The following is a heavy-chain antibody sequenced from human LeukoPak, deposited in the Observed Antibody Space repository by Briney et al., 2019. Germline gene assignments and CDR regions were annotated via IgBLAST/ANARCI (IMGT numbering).Heavy chain of an antibody. CDR1: GITLSDHH. Sequence: GGSLRLSCAGSGITLSDHHMDWVRQGPGKGLEWVGRTRNKAKSHTTAYAASVKGRFTISRDDSKNSLYLQMNSLKTEDTAVYYCTRDGGMDDSSAFDIWGQGTVVTVSS. J-gene: IGHJ3*02. CDR2: TRNKAKSHTT. D-gene: IGHD3-22*01. CDR3: TRDGGMDDSSAFDI. V-gene: IGHV3-72*01.